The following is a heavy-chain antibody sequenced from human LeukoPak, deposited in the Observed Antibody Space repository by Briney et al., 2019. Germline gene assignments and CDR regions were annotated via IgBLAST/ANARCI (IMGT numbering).Heavy chain of an antibody. D-gene: IGHD3-16*01. CDR3: ATGGRVFFDY. V-gene: IGHV4-59*04. Sequence: SETLSLTCAVSGGSISSYYWSWIRQPPGKGLEWLGYIYYSGSTYYNPSLKSRVTISVDTSKNQFSLKLSSVTAADTAVYYCATGGRVFFDYWGQGTLVTVSS. CDR1: GGSISSYY. CDR2: IYYSGST. J-gene: IGHJ4*02.